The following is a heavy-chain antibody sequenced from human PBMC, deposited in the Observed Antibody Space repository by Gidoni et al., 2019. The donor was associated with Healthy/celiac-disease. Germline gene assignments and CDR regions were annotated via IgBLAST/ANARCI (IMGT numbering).Heavy chain of an antibody. CDR3: AKDKGLGAAFYYFDY. CDR2: ISWNSGSI. D-gene: IGHD6-25*01. Sequence: EVQLVESGGGLVQPGRSLRLSCAASGFTFDDYAMHWGRQAPGKGLEWVSGISWNSGSIGYADSVKGRFTISRDNAKNALDLQMNSLRAEDTALYFCAKDKGLGAAFYYFDYWGQGTLVTVSS. V-gene: IGHV3-9*01. CDR1: GFTFDDYA. J-gene: IGHJ4*02.